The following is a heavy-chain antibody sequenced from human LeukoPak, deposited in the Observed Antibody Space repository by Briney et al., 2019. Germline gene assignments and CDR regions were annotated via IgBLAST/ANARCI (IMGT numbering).Heavy chain of an antibody. V-gene: IGHV4-59*08. D-gene: IGHD3-9*01. CDR1: GGSISSYY. CDR3: ARHVVNYDILTGLLSQYFDY. Sequence: SETLSLTCTVSGGSISSYYWSWIRQPPGKGLEWIGYIYYSGSTNYNPSLKSRVTISVDTSKNQFSLKLSSVTAADTAVYYCARHVVNYDILTGLLSQYFDYWGQGTLVTVSS. J-gene: IGHJ4*02. CDR2: IYYSGST.